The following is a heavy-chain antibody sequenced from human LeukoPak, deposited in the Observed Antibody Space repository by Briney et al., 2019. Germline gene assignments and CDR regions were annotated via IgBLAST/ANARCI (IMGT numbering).Heavy chain of an antibody. D-gene: IGHD3-3*01. J-gene: IGHJ1*01. CDR3: ARVVWSGYYYPHH. V-gene: IGHV4-38-2*02. CDR2: IHHGGST. Sequence: PSETCPSPALSLVTPSAVVISGAGSGSPPGKGLEWIGSIHHGGSTYYNPSLKSRVTISVDTSKNQFSLKLSSVTAADTAVYYCARVVWSGYYYPHHWGQGTLVIVSS. CDR1: VTPSAVVIS.